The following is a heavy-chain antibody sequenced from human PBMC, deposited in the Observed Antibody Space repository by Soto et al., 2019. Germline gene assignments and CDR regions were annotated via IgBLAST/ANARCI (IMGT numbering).Heavy chain of an antibody. CDR1: GFTVSSNS. Sequence: EVQLVESGGGLVQPGGSLRLSCAASGFTVSSNSMSWVRQAPGKGLEWVSVIYSGGSTYYADSVKGRFTISRDNSKNTLYLQMNSLRAEDTAVYYCARGGSYGGNSEGEIDYWGQGTLVTVSS. CDR2: IYSGGST. D-gene: IGHD4-17*01. V-gene: IGHV3-66*01. J-gene: IGHJ4*02. CDR3: ARGGSYGGNSEGEIDY.